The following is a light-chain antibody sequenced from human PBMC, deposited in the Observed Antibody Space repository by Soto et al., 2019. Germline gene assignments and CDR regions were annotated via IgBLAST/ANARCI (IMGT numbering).Light chain of an antibody. CDR2: EVS. CDR1: SSDVGGYNY. J-gene: IGLJ2*01. Sequence: QSALTQPXSVSXSPGQSITIXCTGTSSDVGGYNYVSWYQQHPGKAPKLMIYEVSNRPSGVSNRFSGSKSGNTASLTISGLQAEDEADYYCSSYTSSSTLVVFGGGTKVTVL. CDR3: SSYTSSSTLVV. V-gene: IGLV2-14*01.